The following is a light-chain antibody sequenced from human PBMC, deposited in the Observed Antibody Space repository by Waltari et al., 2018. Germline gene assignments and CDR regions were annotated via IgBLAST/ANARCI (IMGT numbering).Light chain of an antibody. Sequence: QSALTQPASVSGSPGQSITIPCTGTSSDVDSYNYFSWYQQHPGKAPKLMIYEVSNRPSGVSDRFSGSKSGNTASLTISGLQAEDEAVYFCSSYTSSSTLGVFGTGTKVTVL. CDR2: EVS. CDR1: SSDVDSYNY. J-gene: IGLJ1*01. CDR3: SSYTSSSTLGV. V-gene: IGLV2-14*01.